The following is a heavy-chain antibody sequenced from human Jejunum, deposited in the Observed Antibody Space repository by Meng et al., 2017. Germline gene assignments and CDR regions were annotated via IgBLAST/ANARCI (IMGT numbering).Heavy chain of an antibody. CDR1: GGSISGGDYY. J-gene: IGHJ4*02. D-gene: IGHD3-22*01. CDR2: IHYIGSA. CDR3: ARERWEYYESSGFDS. Sequence: QVQLQESGPGLVKPSQNLSLTCTVSGGSISGGDYYWSWIRQPPGKGLEWIGYIHYIGSAFFHPSFKSRAAISVDTSNNQFSLKLNSVTAGDTAVYYCARERWEYYESSGFDSWGQGTLVTVSS. V-gene: IGHV4-30-4*01.